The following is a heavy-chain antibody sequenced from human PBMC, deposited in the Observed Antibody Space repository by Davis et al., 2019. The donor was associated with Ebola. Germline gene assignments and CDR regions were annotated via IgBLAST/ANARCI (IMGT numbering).Heavy chain of an antibody. D-gene: IGHD2-8*02. CDR1: GYSFTSYW. CDR2: IYPGDSAT. V-gene: IGHV5-51*01. Sequence: GESLKISCKGSGYSFTSYWIGWVRQMPGKGLEWMGIIYPGDSATTYSPSFQGKVTISADKSMKTAFLQWSSLKASDSGMYYCASLRRTITGMDDGFDIWGQGTMVTVSS. CDR3: ASLRRTITGMDDGFDI. J-gene: IGHJ3*02.